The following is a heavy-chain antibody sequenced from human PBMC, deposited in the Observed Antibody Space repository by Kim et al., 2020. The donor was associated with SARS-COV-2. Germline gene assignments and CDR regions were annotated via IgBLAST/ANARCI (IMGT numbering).Heavy chain of an antibody. V-gene: IGHV4-34*01. J-gene: IGHJ5*02. CDR1: GGSFSGYY. Sequence: SETLSLTCAVYGGSFSGYYWSWIRQPPGKGLEWIGEINHSGSTNYNPSLKSRVTISVDTSKNQFSLKLSSVTAADTAVYYCARVKDYYDSSGYYPWGQGTLVTVSS. D-gene: IGHD3-22*01. CDR2: INHSGST. CDR3: ARVKDYYDSSGYYP.